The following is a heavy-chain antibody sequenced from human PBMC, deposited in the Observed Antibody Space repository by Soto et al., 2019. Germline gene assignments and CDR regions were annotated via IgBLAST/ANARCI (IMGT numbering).Heavy chain of an antibody. V-gene: IGHV4-4*02. D-gene: IGHD6-13*01. J-gene: IGHJ1*01. CDR3: ARGGSRSWLRIFHQ. CDR2: ISHSVST. Sequence: SETLSLTCAVSGASISSNNWWSWVRQPPGKGLEWIGEISHSVSTTYNPSLKSRVTISLDKSKNQFSLKLSSVTAADTAVYYCARGGSRSWLRIFHQWGQGTLVTFYS. CDR1: GASISSNNW.